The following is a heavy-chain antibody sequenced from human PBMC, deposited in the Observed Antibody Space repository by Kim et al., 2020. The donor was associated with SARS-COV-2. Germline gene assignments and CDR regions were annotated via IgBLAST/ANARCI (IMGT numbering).Heavy chain of an antibody. D-gene: IGHD2-2*01. J-gene: IGHJ5*02. CDR3: GWTDASWTSNWFDP. V-gene: IGHV1-69*13. CDR2: IIPIFGTA. Sequence: SVKVSCKASGGTFSSYAISWVRQAPGQGLEWMGGIIPIFGTANYAQKFQGRVTITADESTSTAYMELSSLRSEDTAVYYCGWTDASWTSNWFDPWGQGTLVTVSS. CDR1: GGTFSSYA.